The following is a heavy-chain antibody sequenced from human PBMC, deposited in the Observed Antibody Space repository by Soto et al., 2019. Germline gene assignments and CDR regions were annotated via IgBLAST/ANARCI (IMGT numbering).Heavy chain of an antibody. CDR3: ARRDDSEAFDI. CDR2: IYRGGGT. V-gene: IGHV3-53*01. D-gene: IGHD5-18*01. Sequence: EVQLVESGGGLFQPGASLRISCAGSGLSVSWEYISWVRQPPGKGLEWVSIIYRGGGTYYADSAKGRCIISRDASNNMVFLQVNKLRAEDTATYYCARRDDSEAFDIWGQGTTVTVSS. J-gene: IGHJ3*02. CDR1: GLSVSWEY.